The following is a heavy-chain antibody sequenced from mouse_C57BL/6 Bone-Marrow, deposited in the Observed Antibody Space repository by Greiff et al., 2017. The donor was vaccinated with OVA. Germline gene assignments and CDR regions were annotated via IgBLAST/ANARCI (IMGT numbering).Heavy chain of an antibody. Sequence: VQLKQSGPELVKPGASVKMSCKASGYTFTDYNMHWVKQSHGKSLEWIGYINPNNGGTSYNQKFKGKATLTVNKSSSTAYMELRSLTSEDAAVYYCARLGLTTVVADYAMDYWGQGTSVTVSS. CDR3: ARLGLTTVVADYAMDY. V-gene: IGHV1-22*01. CDR1: GYTFTDYN. J-gene: IGHJ4*01. D-gene: IGHD1-1*01. CDR2: INPNNGGT.